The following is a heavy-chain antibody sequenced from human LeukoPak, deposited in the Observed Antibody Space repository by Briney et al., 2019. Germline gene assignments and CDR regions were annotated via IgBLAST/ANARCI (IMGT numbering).Heavy chain of an antibody. J-gene: IGHJ4*02. CDR1: GYTSTTYP. D-gene: IGHD2-15*01. V-gene: IGHV1-8*02. Sequence: GASVKVSCKASGYTSTTYPMHWVRQATGQGLEWMGWINPNSGDTGYAQKFQGRVTMTRNTSTSTVYMDLSSLRSEDTAVYYCASGKPGGFNYWGQGTLVTVSS. CDR2: INPNSGDT. CDR3: ASGKPGGFNY.